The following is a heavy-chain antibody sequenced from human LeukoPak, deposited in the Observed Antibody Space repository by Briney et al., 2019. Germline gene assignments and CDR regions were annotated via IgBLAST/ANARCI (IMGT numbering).Heavy chain of an antibody. CDR1: GFTFSSYA. Sequence: GGSLRLSCAASGFTFSSYAMSWVRQAPGKGLEWVSYISSGGSTIYYADFVKGRFTISRDNAKNSLYLQMNSLRAEDTAVYYCARVSSSQTWGFGFWGQGTLVTVSS. V-gene: IGHV3-48*04. CDR2: ISSGGSTI. D-gene: IGHD6-13*01. CDR3: ARVSSSQTWGFGF. J-gene: IGHJ4*02.